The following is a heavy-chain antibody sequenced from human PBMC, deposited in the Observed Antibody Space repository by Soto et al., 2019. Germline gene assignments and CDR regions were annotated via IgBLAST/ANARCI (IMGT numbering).Heavy chain of an antibody. CDR2: VYYSGTT. V-gene: IGHV4-59*08. Sequence: SETLSLTCTVSGGSIISYYWSWIRQPPGKGLEWIGYVYYSGTTNYNPSLKSRVTISVDTSKNQFSLKLSSVTAADTAVYYCARQGPAAHKNWLAPRGQGTLVPVSS. CDR1: GGSIISYY. CDR3: ARQGPAAHKNWLAP. J-gene: IGHJ5*02.